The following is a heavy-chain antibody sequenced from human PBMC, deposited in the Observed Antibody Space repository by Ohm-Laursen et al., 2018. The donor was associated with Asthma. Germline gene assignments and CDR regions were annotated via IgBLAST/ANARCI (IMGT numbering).Heavy chain of an antibody. CDR3: AKDRYYYDSSGWYDY. J-gene: IGHJ4*02. CDR1: GFTFSSYG. Sequence: SLRLSCAAFGFTFSSYGMHWVRQAPGKGLEWVAVISYDGSNKYYADSVKGRFTISRDNSKNTLYLQMNSLRAEDTAVYYCAKDRYYYDSSGWYDYWGQGTLVTVSS. V-gene: IGHV3-30*18. D-gene: IGHD3-22*01. CDR2: ISYDGSNK.